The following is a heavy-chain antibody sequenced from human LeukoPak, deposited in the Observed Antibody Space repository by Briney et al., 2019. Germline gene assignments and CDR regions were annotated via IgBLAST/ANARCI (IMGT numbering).Heavy chain of an antibody. CDR3: ARLLRYFDWPYNWFDP. CDR1: GSSISSSSYY. J-gene: IGHJ5*02. D-gene: IGHD3-9*01. CDR2: IYYSGST. Sequence: SETLSLTCTVSGSSISSSSYYWGWIRQPPGKGLEWIGSIYYSGSTYYNPSLKSRVTISVDTSKNQFSLKPSSVTAADTAVYYCARLLRYFDWPYNWFDPWGQGTLVTVSS. V-gene: IGHV4-39*01.